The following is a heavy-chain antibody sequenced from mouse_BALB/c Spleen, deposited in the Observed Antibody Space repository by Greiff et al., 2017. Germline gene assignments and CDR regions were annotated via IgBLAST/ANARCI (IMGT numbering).Heavy chain of an antibody. CDR2: INPYNDGT. CDR3: ARGSRDWYFDV. J-gene: IGHJ1*01. Sequence: EVQLQQSGPELVKPGASVKMSCKASGYTFTSYVMHWVKQKPGQGLEWIGYINPYNDGTKYNEKFKGKATLTSDKSSSTAYMELSSLTSEDSAVYYCARGSRDWYFDVWGAGTTVTVSS. V-gene: IGHV1-14*01. CDR1: GYTFTSYV.